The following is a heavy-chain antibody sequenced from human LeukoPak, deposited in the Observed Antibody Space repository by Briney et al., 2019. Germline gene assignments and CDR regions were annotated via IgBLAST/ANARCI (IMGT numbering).Heavy chain of an antibody. J-gene: IGHJ4*02. CDR3: ASGPVVSLWPYFDY. CDR2: IIPIFGTA. D-gene: IGHD4-23*01. V-gene: IGHV1-69*05. CDR1: GGTFSSYA. Sequence: GASVKVSCKASGGTFSSYAISWVRQAPGQGLEWMGRIIPIFGTANHAQKFQGRVTITTDESTSTAYMELSSLRSEDTAVYYCASGPVVSLWPYFDYWGQGTLVTVSS.